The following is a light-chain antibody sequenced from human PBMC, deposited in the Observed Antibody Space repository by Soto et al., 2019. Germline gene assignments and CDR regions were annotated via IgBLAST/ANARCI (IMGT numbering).Light chain of an antibody. CDR1: QSISNN. V-gene: IGKV3-15*01. J-gene: IGKJ4*01. CDR3: QQYNNWPLT. CDR2: GAT. Sequence: ETVMTQSPATLSVSPGERATLSCRAGQSISNNLAWYQQNPGQAPRLLIYGATTRATCIPARFSGSGSGTVFTLTISSLPSDDFAVYYWQQYNNWPLTFGVGTKVEIK.